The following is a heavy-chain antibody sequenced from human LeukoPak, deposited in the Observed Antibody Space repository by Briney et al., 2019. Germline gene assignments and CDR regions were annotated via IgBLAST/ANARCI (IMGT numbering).Heavy chain of an antibody. V-gene: IGHV3-33*01. Sequence: GGSLRLSCAASGFTFSSYGMHWVRQAPGKGLEWVAVIWYDGSNKYYADSVKGRFTISRDNYKNTLYLQMNSLRAEDTAVYYCARDGPYCSSTSCNDYYYYYGMDVWGQGTTVTVSS. J-gene: IGHJ6*02. CDR2: IWYDGSNK. CDR1: GFTFSSYG. D-gene: IGHD2-2*01. CDR3: ARDGPYCSSTSCNDYYYYYGMDV.